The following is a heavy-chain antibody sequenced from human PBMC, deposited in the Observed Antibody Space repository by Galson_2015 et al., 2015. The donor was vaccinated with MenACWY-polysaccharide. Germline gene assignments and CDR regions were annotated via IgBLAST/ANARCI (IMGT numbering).Heavy chain of an antibody. CDR2: INGDGNST. CDR3: TKDFDWNDGH. D-gene: IGHD1-1*01. J-gene: IGHJ4*02. Sequence: SLRLSCAASGFTFSRYWMHWIRQAPGKGLGWVSRINGDGNSTNCADSVKGRFTISRDNAKNTLYLQMNSLRAEDTAVYYCTKDFDWNDGHWGQGTLVTVSS. CDR1: GFTFSRYW. V-gene: IGHV3-74*01.